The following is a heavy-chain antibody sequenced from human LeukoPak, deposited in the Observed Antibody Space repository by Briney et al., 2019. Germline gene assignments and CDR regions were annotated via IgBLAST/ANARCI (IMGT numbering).Heavy chain of an antibody. J-gene: IGHJ5*02. Sequence: SETLSLTCTASGGSISSSSYYWGWIRQPPGKGLEWIGSIYHSGSTNYNPSLKSRVTISVDKSKNQFSLKLSSVTAADTAVYYCARDGVVAINWFDPWGQGTLVTVSS. D-gene: IGHD3-22*01. CDR1: GGSISSSSYY. CDR2: IYHSGST. V-gene: IGHV4-39*07. CDR3: ARDGVVAINWFDP.